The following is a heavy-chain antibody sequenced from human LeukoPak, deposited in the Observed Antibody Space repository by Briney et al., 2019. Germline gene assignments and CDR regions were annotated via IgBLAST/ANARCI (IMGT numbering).Heavy chain of an antibody. D-gene: IGHD1-26*01. CDR2: IYYSGST. CDR1: GGSLSSSNYY. Sequence: SETLSLTCTVSGGSLSSSNYYWGWIRQPPGKGLEWIGTIYYSGSTYFNPSLRSRVTISVDTSKNQFSLKLSSVTAADTAVYYCARRSRGPSYSGSYYWGQGTLVTVSS. J-gene: IGHJ4*02. V-gene: IGHV4-39*07. CDR3: ARRSRGPSYSGSYY.